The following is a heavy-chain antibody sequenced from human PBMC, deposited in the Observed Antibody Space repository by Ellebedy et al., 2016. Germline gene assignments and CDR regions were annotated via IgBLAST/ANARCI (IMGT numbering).Heavy chain of an antibody. CDR2: ISSDGSNQ. Sequence: GGSLRLXCTVSGVTFRSFAMHWVRQAPGKGLVWVAVISSDGSNQNYADSVKGRFTISRDNSKDTLYLQMNGVRADDTAVYYCVKASRGTHRHGLFDKWGQGTLVAVSS. V-gene: IGHV3-30*18. CDR1: GVTFRSFA. CDR3: VKASRGTHRHGLFDK. J-gene: IGHJ4*02. D-gene: IGHD3-16*01.